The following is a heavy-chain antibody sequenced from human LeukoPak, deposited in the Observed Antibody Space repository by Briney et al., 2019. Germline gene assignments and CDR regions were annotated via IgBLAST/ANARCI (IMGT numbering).Heavy chain of an antibody. CDR1: GFTFSSYG. CDR2: ISYDGSNK. Sequence: GGSLRLSCAAPGFTFSSYGMHWVRQAPGKGLEWVAVISYDGSNKYYADSVKGRFTISRDNAKNSLYLQMNSLRAEDTAVYYCARSSYYYGSGNYFDYWGQGTLVTVSS. V-gene: IGHV3-30*03. CDR3: ARSSYYYGSGNYFDY. D-gene: IGHD3-10*01. J-gene: IGHJ4*02.